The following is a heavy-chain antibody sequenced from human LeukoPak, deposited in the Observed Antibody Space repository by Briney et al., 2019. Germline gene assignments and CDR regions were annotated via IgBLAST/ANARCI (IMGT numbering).Heavy chain of an antibody. J-gene: IGHJ4*02. CDR1: GFTFGNYG. V-gene: IGHV3-20*04. CDR2: INWNGGST. Sequence: GGSLRLSCAASGFTFGNYGMSWVRHAPGKGLEWVSGINWNGGSTGYADSVEGRFTISRDNAKNSQYLQMNSLRVEDTALYYCARAQTYGDSRLLLDYWGQGTLVTVSA. D-gene: IGHD2-21*02. CDR3: ARAQTYGDSRLLLDY.